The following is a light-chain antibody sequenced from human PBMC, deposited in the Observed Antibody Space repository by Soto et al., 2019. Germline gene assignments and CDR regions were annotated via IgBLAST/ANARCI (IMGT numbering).Light chain of an antibody. Sequence: QSVLTQPPSVSGAPGQRVTISCTGSSSNIGAGYDVHWYQQLPGTAPKLLIYGNSNRPSGVPDRFSGSKSGTSASLAITGLQAEDEADYYCQSYDSSLSGRFRTGTKV. V-gene: IGLV1-40*01. CDR2: GNS. J-gene: IGLJ1*01. CDR1: SSNIGAGYD. CDR3: QSYDSSLSGR.